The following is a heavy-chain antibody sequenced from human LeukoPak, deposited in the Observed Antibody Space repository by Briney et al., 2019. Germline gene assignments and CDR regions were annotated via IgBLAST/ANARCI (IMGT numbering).Heavy chain of an antibody. J-gene: IGHJ6*04. CDR1: GGSISSYY. CDR2: IYYSGST. Sequence: SETLSLTCTVSGGSISSYYWSWIRQPPGKGLEWIGYIYYSGSTNYNPSLKSRVTISVDTSKNQFSLKLSSVTAADTAVYYCARDSNGSGRMDVWGKGTTVTVSS. D-gene: IGHD3-10*01. V-gene: IGHV4-59*01. CDR3: ARDSNGSGRMDV.